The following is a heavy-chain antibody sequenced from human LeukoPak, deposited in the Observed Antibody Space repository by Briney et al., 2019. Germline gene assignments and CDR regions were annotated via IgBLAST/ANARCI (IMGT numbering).Heavy chain of an antibody. CDR2: ISSSGTTI. V-gene: IGHV3-11*04. CDR1: GFTFSDYY. D-gene: IGHD5-18*01. CDR3: ARVAQLWFGNDY. Sequence: GGSLRLSCAASGFTFSDYYMTWVRQAPGKGLEWVSYISSSGTTIYYADSVKGRFTISRDNAKNSLYLQMNSLRAEDTAVYYCARVAQLWFGNDYWGQGTLVTVSS. J-gene: IGHJ4*02.